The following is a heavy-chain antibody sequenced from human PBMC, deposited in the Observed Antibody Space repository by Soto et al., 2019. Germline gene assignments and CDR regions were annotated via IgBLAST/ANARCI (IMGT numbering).Heavy chain of an antibody. CDR3: ARTYGSGSYKRDYYYGMDV. J-gene: IGHJ6*02. V-gene: IGHV3-53*05. CDR2: IYSAGNT. D-gene: IGHD3-10*01. Sequence: GGSLRLSCAASGFTVSSNYMSWVRQAPGKGLEWISIIYSAGNTYYSTSLKTRLTISKDTSKNQVVLTMTNLDPVDTATYYCARTYGSGSYKRDYYYGMDVWGQGTTVTVSS. CDR1: GFTVSSNY.